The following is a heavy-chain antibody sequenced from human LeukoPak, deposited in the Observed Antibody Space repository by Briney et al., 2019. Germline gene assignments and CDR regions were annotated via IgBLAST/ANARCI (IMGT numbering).Heavy chain of an antibody. CDR2: IYKTGST. CDR1: GASITNYY. J-gene: IGHJ5*02. CDR3: ARNDNGLGDLNWFDP. D-gene: IGHD2-8*01. Sequence: SETLSLTCTVSGASITNYYWNWIRQPPGKGLEWIGFIYKTGSTNYNPSLRSRVSISLDTSKSQFSLKLNSVTAADTAVYYCARNDNGLGDLNWFDPWSQGTLVTVSS. V-gene: IGHV4-59*01.